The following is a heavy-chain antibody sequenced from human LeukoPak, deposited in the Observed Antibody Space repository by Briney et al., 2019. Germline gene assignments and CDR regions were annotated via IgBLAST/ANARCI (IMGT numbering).Heavy chain of an antibody. CDR1: GFTFGDYA. J-gene: IGHJ4*02. D-gene: IGHD1-26*01. V-gene: IGHV3-49*04. CDR3: TRDKVGPLPPPDF. CDR2: IRSKAYGGTT. Sequence: GRSLRLSCTASGFTFGDYAMSWVRQAPGKGLEWVGFIRSKAYGGTTEYAASVKGRSTISRDDSKSIAYLQMNSLKTEDTAVYFCTRDKVGPLPPPDFWGQGTLVTVSS.